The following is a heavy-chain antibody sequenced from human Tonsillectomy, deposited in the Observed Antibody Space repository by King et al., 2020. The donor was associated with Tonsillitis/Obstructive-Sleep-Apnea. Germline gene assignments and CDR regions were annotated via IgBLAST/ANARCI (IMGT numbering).Heavy chain of an antibody. V-gene: IGHV1-2*06. Sequence: QLVQSGAEVKKPGASVKVSCKASGYTFTDYCMHWVRQAPGQGLEWMGRINPNSGGTNYAQKFQGRVTMTRDKSISTAYMELSRLRSDDTAVYYCARGFVPTENLDYWGQGTLVTVSS. J-gene: IGHJ4*02. CDR1: GYTFTDYC. CDR2: INPNSGGT. CDR3: ARGFVPTENLDY. D-gene: IGHD4-17*01.